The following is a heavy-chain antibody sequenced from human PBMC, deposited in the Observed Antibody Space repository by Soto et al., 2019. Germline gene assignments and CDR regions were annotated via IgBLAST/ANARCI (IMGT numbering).Heavy chain of an antibody. CDR3: ARREIQGPIDY. Sequence: SETLSLTCAVSGYSISSSNWWGWIRQPPGKGLEWIGYIYYSGTTYYNPSLKSPVTMSVDTSKNRFSLKLTSVTAVDTAVYYCARREIQGPIDYWGQGTLVTVSS. V-gene: IGHV4-28*01. CDR2: IYYSGTT. CDR1: GYSISSSNW. D-gene: IGHD1-26*01. J-gene: IGHJ4*02.